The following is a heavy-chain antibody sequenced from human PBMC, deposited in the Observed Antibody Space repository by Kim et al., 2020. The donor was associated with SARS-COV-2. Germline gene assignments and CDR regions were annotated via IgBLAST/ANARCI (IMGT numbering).Heavy chain of an antibody. CDR3: TTGARYCNSASCYRIAVFY. V-gene: IGHV3-15*01. Sequence: GGSLRLSCAASGFTFSNAWMSWVRQAPGKGLEWVGRIKSKSDGGTTDYAAPVKGRFTISRDDSKNTLYLQMNSLKTEDTAVYYCTTGARYCNSASCYRIAVFYWGQGTLVTVSS. D-gene: IGHD2-2*01. J-gene: IGHJ4*02. CDR1: GFTFSNAW. CDR2: IKSKSDGGTT.